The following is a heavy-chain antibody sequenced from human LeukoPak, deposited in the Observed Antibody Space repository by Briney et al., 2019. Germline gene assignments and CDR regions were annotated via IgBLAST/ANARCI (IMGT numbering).Heavy chain of an antibody. J-gene: IGHJ4*02. CDR2: IRHDGSET. Sequence: WGSLRLSCAASGFPFSSFWMSWVRPAPGKGLEWVANIRHDGSETYYMDSLRGRFTISTDTATNLMYLQMISLRAAAMSIYYSARDETYDYESNGYLDFWGQGTVVTVSS. V-gene: IGHV3-7*01. CDR3: ARDETYDYESNGYLDF. CDR1: GFPFSSFW. D-gene: IGHD3-22*01.